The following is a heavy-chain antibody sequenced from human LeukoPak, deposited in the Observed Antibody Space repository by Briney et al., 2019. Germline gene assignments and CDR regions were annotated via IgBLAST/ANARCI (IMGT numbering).Heavy chain of an antibody. D-gene: IGHD3-3*01. CDR3: ARTLDFWSGYDYYYMDV. J-gene: IGHJ6*03. V-gene: IGHV4-4*07. CDR2: IYTSGST. Sequence: SETLSLTCTVSGGSISSYYWSWIRQPAGKGLEWIGRIYTSGSTNYNPSLKSRVTISVDKSKNRFSLKLSSVTAADTAVYYCARTLDFWSGYDYYYMDVWGKGTTVTVSS. CDR1: GGSISSYY.